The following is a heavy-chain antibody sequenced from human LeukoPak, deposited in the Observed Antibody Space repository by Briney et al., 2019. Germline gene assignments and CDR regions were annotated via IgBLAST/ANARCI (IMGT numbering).Heavy chain of an antibody. V-gene: IGHV4-31*03. CDR3: ARHTGRGAYYFDY. J-gene: IGHJ4*02. CDR2: IYYSGST. Sequence: SETLSLTCTVSGGSISSGGYYWSWIRQHPGKGLEWIGYIYYSGSTYYNPSLKSRVTISVDTSKNQFSLKLSSVTAADTAVYYCARHTGRGAYYFDYWGQGTLVTVSS. D-gene: IGHD1-26*01. CDR1: GGSISSGGYY.